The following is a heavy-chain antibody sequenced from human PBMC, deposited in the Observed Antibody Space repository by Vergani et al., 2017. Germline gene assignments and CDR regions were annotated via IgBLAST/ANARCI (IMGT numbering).Heavy chain of an antibody. D-gene: IGHD2-2*01. CDR1: GFTFDDYA. CDR3: AKGILGYCSSTSCYRVRDV. V-gene: IGHV3-43D*03. CDR2: ISWDGGST. Sequence: EVQLVESGGVVVQPGGSLRLSCAASGFTFDDYAMHWVRQAPGKGLEWVSLISWDGGSTYYADSVKGRFTISRDNSKNSLYLQMNSLRAEDTALYYCAKGILGYCSSTSCYRVRDVWGKGP. J-gene: IGHJ6*03.